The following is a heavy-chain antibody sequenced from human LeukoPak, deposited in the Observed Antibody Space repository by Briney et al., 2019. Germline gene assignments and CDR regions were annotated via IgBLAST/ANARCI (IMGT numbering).Heavy chain of an antibody. Sequence: PSETLSLTCTVSGGSISSYYWSWIRQPPGKGLEWIGYIYYSGSTNHNPSLKSRVTISVDTSKNQFSLKLSSVTAADTAVYYCAREGSGAFDIWGQGTMVTVSS. V-gene: IGHV4-59*12. CDR2: IYYSGST. D-gene: IGHD7-27*01. J-gene: IGHJ3*02. CDR1: GGSISSYY. CDR3: AREGSGAFDI.